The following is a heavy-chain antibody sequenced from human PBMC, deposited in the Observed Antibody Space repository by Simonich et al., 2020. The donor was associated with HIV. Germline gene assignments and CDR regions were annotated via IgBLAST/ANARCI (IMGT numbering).Heavy chain of an antibody. CDR3: AREGSSWYYFDY. D-gene: IGHD6-13*01. CDR1: GYSFTDYY. CDR2: VDPEDGET. Sequence: EVQVVQSGAEVKKPGATVKISCKVSGYSFTDYYMHWVQQAPGRGLEWMGLVDPEDGETILAEKFQGRVTISRDTSISTAYMELSSLRSEDTAVYYCAREGSSWYYFDYWGQGTLVTVSS. V-gene: IGHV1-69-2*01. J-gene: IGHJ4*02.